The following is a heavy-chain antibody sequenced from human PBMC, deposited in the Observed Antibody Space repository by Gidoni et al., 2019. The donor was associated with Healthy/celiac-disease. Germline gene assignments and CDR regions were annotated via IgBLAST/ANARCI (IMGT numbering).Heavy chain of an antibody. J-gene: IGHJ6*02. D-gene: IGHD6-19*01. V-gene: IGHV4-38-2*02. CDR3: ARDLGGFAVAGRGYKSYYYYGMDV. CDR2: ISHSGST. CDR1: GYSISSGYY. Sequence: QVQLQESGPGLVKPSETLSLTCTVSGYSISSGYYWGWLRQPPGKGLEWIGSISHSGSTSYNPSLKSRVHISVDTSKNQFSLKLSSVTAADTAVYYCARDLGGFAVAGRGYKSYYYYGMDVWGQGTTVTVSS.